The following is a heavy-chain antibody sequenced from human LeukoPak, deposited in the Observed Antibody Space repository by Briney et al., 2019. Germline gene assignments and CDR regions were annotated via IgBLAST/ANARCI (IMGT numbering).Heavy chain of an antibody. CDR1: GFTFRSYA. CDR2: ISDSGGSS. J-gene: IGHJ4*02. D-gene: IGHD2-21*02. Sequence: GGSLRLSCAASGFTFRSYAMSWVRQAPGKGLEWVSSISDSGGSSYYADSVKGRFTISRDNSKNTLYLQMHGLRAEDTAVYYCAKDGFALALHCSFDYWGQGTLVTVSS. CDR3: AKDGFALALHCSFDY. V-gene: IGHV3-23*01.